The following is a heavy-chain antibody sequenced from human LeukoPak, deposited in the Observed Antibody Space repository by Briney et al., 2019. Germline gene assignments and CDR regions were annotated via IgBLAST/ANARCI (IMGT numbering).Heavy chain of an antibody. J-gene: IGHJ4*02. Sequence: GGSLRLSCAASGFTFSSYAMNWVRQAPGKGLEWVSVISGSGSSTYADAVKGRFTISRDNSKYTLYLQMTSLRVEDTAVYFCASAPVVGNAEAFWGQGTLVTVSS. CDR2: ISGSGSST. V-gene: IGHV3-23*01. D-gene: IGHD1-26*01. CDR1: GFTFSSYA. CDR3: ASAPVVGNAEAF.